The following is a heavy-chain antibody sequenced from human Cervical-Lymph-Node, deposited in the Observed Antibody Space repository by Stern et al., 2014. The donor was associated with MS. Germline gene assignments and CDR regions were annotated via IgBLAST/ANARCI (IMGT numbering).Heavy chain of an antibody. Sequence: QVQLVQSGAEVRKPGSSVKVSCKASGGIFSRYPTSWVRQAPGAGLEWMWVFMLWLGTSHYAQKFQGRLTMTADESTSTAYMELSRLRSEDTALYFCAREWGGHTGNRFDHWGQGTLVTVSS. J-gene: IGHJ4*02. CDR2: FMLWLGTS. CDR3: AREWGGHTGNRFDH. V-gene: IGHV1-69*01. CDR1: GGIFSRYP. D-gene: IGHD1-14*01.